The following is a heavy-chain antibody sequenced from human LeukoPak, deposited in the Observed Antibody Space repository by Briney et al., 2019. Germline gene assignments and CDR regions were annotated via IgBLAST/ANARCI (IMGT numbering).Heavy chain of an antibody. CDR2: IIPVVDIA. CDR3: SRDGGGIATTYFDS. Sequence: GSSVKVSCKASGGTFSSYTINWVRQAPGQGLEWMGRIIPVVDIADYAQKFQGRVTITADKTTSTTHMELRSLRSEDTAVYFCSRDGGGIATTYFDSWGQGTLVTVSS. D-gene: IGHD1-1*01. CDR1: GGTFSSYT. V-gene: IGHV1-69*04. J-gene: IGHJ4*02.